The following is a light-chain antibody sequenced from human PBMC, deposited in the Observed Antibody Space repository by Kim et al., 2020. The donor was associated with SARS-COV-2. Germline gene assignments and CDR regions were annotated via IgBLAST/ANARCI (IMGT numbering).Light chain of an antibody. V-gene: IGLV3-19*01. CDR2: GKN. J-gene: IGLJ2*01. CDR1: SRRNYY. Sequence: SVALGQTVRITCQGDSRRNYYASWYQQKPGQAPVLVFYGKNNRPSGIPERFSGSSSRNTASLTITATQAEDEADYYCNSRDSSGVVFGGGTQLTVL. CDR3: NSRDSSGVV.